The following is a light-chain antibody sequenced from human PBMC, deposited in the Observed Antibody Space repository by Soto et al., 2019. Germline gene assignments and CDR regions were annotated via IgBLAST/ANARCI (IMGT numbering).Light chain of an antibody. CDR1: SSDVGGYNY. Sequence: QSALTQPASVSGSPGQSITISCTGTSSDVGGYNYVSWYQQHPGKAPKLMIYEVSNRPSGVSNRFSGSKSGNTASLTISGLQHEDEADYYCRSYTSSSTRVFGGGTKVTVL. CDR2: EVS. CDR3: RSYTSSSTRV. V-gene: IGLV2-14*01. J-gene: IGLJ3*02.